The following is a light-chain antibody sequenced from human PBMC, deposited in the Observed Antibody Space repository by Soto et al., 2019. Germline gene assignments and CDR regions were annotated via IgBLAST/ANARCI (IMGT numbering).Light chain of an antibody. CDR3: QKYNSAPRT. V-gene: IGKV1-27*01. CDR2: DXS. CDR1: QGISNX. Sequence: QXTQSPSSLSASVGDRVTITCRASQGISNXXXXXXXXXGXXXKLXXYDXSXXXXGVXXXXXXXGYGKDFTLTISGIKPEDVATYYCQKYNSAPRTFGTGTKVGIK. J-gene: IGKJ3*01.